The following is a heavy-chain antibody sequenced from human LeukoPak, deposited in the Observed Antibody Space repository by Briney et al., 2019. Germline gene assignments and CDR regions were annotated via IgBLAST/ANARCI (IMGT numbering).Heavy chain of an antibody. CDR2: IYTSGST. CDR1: GGSIYSGSYY. J-gene: IGHJ4*02. D-gene: IGHD5-24*01. Sequence: SETLSLTCTVSGGSIYSGSYYWSWIRQPAGKGLEWIGRIYTSGSTNYNPSLKSRVTISVDTSKNQFSLKLSSVTAADTAVYYCARDRRDGYDLYYFDLWGQGTLVTVSS. CDR3: ARDRRDGYDLYYFDL. V-gene: IGHV4-61*02.